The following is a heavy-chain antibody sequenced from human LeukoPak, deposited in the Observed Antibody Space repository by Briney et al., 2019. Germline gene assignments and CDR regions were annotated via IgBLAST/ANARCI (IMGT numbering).Heavy chain of an antibody. V-gene: IGHV4-34*01. Sequence: SETLSLTCAVYGRSFSGYYWSWIRQTPGKGLEWIGEINHSGSTNYNPSLKSRVSISVDTSKNQFSLKLSSVTAADTAVYYCARGPDSSGYYYLGFDIWGQGTMVTVSS. CDR2: INHSGST. CDR1: GRSFSGYY. J-gene: IGHJ3*02. D-gene: IGHD3-22*01. CDR3: ARGPDSSGYYYLGFDI.